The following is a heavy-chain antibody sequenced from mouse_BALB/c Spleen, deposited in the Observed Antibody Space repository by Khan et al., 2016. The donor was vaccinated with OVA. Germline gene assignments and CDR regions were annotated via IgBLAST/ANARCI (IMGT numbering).Heavy chain of an antibody. CDR3: AREGATYRSDGGFSY. Sequence: VQLQESGAELARPGASVKMSCKASGYTFTTYTMHWVKQRPGQGLEWIGYINPSNGYTNYNQKFKDKSTLTADKSSSTAYMQLSSLTSDYSAVYYCAREGATYRSDGGFSYWGQGTLVTVSA. CDR2: INPSNGYT. V-gene: IGHV1-4*01. D-gene: IGHD2-14*01. J-gene: IGHJ3*01. CDR1: GYTFTTYT.